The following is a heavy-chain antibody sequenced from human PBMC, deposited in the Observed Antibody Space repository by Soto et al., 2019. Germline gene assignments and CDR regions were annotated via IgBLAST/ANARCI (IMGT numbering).Heavy chain of an antibody. D-gene: IGHD3-3*01. J-gene: IGHJ6*02. CDR2: IYYSGST. CDR1: GSFVSSATYY. V-gene: IGHV4-61*01. CDR3: AKIDFWSNYPLPPFFGLDV. Sequence: ASETLSLTCTVSGSFVSSATYYWSWIRQPPGRGLEWIGYIYYSGSTNYNPSLKTRVTISMDTSKNQFSLKLSSVTAADTAIYYFAKIDFWSNYPLPPFFGLDVWGQGTTVTVSS.